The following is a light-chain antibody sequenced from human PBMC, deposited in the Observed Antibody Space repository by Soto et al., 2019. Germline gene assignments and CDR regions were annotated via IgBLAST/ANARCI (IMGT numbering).Light chain of an antibody. CDR1: QSVSSD. CDR3: HQYNNWPPWT. J-gene: IGKJ1*01. Sequence: EILMTQSPATLSVSPGESATLSCRASQSVSSDLAWYQQRPGQPPRLLIYAASARATGIPARFSGSGSGTEFTLTISSLQSEDFAVYYCHQYNNWPPWTFGQGTKVDIK. V-gene: IGKV3-15*01. CDR2: AAS.